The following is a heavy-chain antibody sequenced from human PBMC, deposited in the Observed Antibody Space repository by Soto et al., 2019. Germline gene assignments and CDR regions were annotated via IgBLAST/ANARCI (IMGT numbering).Heavy chain of an antibody. V-gene: IGHV1-69*12. J-gene: IGHJ3*02. CDR2: IIPIFGTA. Sequence: QVQLVQSGAEVKKPGSSVKVSCKASGGTFSSYAISWVRQAPGQGLEWMGGIIPIFGTANYAQKFQGRVTITAXASMSXXYMELSSLRSEDTAVYYCAREVDYYDSSGSDAFDIWGQGTMVTVSS. CDR1: GGTFSSYA. CDR3: AREVDYYDSSGSDAFDI. D-gene: IGHD3-22*01.